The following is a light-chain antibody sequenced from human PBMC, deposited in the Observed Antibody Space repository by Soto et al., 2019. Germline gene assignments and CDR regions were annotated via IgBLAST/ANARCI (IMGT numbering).Light chain of an antibody. J-gene: IGKJ4*01. CDR3: QPYNNWPLT. CDR2: DTS. CDR1: QGIGDT. Sequence: EIVLTQSPGTPSLSPGEGATLTCRASQGIGDTLAWYQHKPGQTPRLLIYDTSTRATGVPTRFSGSRSGAEFTLTINSLQSEDFAVYYCQPYNNWPLTFGGGTKVDIK. V-gene: IGKV3-15*01.